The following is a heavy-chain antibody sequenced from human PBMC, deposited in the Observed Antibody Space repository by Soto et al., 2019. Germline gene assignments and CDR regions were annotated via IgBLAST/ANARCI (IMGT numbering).Heavy chain of an antibody. CDR1: GITLDSHA. J-gene: IGHJ3*02. CDR3: ARDTGTYRFDAFDI. CDR2: ISGSGGST. D-gene: IGHD1-26*01. V-gene: IGHV3-23*01. Sequence: EVQLLESGGGLVQPGGSLRLSCGVSGITLDSHAMNWVRQAPGRGLEWVSRISGSGGSTDYADSVKGRFTVSRDNSKNTLELPMNSLRGDDAAIYYCARDTGTYRFDAFDIGGQGTMVTVSS.